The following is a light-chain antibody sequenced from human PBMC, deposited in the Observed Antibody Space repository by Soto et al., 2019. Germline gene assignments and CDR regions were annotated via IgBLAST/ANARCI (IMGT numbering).Light chain of an antibody. CDR1: QSVNNNY. Sequence: EIVLTQSPGTLSLSPGERVTLSCRASQSVNNNYFAWYQQKPGQAPRPLIFGASSRAAGIPDRFSGSGSGTDFTLTMSRLEPEDFAMYYCQQYGTSPTTFGQGTKVEIK. CDR2: GAS. CDR3: QQYGTSPTT. J-gene: IGKJ1*01. V-gene: IGKV3-20*01.